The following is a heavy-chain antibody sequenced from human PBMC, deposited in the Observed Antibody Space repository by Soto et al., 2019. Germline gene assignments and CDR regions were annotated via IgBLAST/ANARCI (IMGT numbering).Heavy chain of an antibody. CDR3: ARDGDDTMVRGVIIYLTKELCGMDV. V-gene: IGHV3-33*08. J-gene: IGHJ6*02. D-gene: IGHD3-10*01. Sequence: GGSLRLSCAASGFTFRNYDMSWVRQAPGKGLEWVAVIWYDGSNKYYADSVKGRFTISRDNSKNTLYLQMNSLRAEDTAVYYCARDGDDTMVRGVIIYLTKELCGMDVWGQGTTVTVSS. CDR2: IWYDGSNK. CDR1: GFTFRNYD.